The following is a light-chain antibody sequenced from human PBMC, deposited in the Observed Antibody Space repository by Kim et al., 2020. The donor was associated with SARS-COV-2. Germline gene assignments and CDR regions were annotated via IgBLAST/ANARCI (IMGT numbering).Light chain of an antibody. J-gene: IGKJ5*01. CDR3: QQYNDGPSIT. CDR2: AAS. V-gene: IGKV3-15*01. CDR1: QTVVNN. Sequence: PGERATLSGRASQTVVNNLAWYQQKPGQAPRLLIYAASTRADGIAARFSGSGSGTDLTLTITSLQSEDSAVYYCQQYNDGPSITFGRGTRLEIK.